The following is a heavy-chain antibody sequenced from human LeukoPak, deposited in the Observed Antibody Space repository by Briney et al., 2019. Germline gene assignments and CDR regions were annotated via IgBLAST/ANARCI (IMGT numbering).Heavy chain of an antibody. V-gene: IGHV3-11*01. CDR2: ISSSGSTI. J-gene: IGHJ4*02. CDR3: AKAVITMVPPVSFDY. Sequence: GGSLRLSCAASGFTFSDYYMSWIRQAPGKGLEWVSYISSSGSTIYYADSVKGRFTISRDNAKNSLYLQMNSLRAEDTAVYYCAKAVITMVPPVSFDYWGQGTLVTVSS. D-gene: IGHD3-10*01. CDR1: GFTFSDYY.